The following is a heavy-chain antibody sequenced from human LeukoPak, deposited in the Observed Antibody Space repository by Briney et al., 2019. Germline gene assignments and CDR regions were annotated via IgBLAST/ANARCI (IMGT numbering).Heavy chain of an antibody. CDR2: INPNSGGT. Sequence: GASVKVSCKASGYTFTAQYIHWVRQAPGQGLEWMGRINPNSGGTNYAQKFQGRVTMTRDTSISTAYMELSRLRSDDTAVYYCARDRLAYCGGDCYSSWFDPLGPGNPGHRLL. D-gene: IGHD2-21*02. CDR3: ARDRLAYCGGDCYSSWFDP. V-gene: IGHV1-2*06. CDR1: GYTFTAQY. J-gene: IGHJ5*02.